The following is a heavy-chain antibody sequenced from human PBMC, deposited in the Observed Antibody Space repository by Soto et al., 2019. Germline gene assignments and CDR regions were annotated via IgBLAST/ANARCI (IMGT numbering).Heavy chain of an antibody. CDR1: GGTFSSYA. Sequence: QVQLVQSGAEVKKPGSSVKVSCKASGGTFSSYAISWVRQAPGQGLEWMGGIIPIFGTANYAQKFQGRVTITADESTSTAYMELSSRRSEDTAVYYCARRRLGYYDDSRGDPHPFDYGGQGTLVTVSS. CDR3: ARRRLGYYDDSRGDPHPFDY. D-gene: IGHD3-22*01. V-gene: IGHV1-69*01. CDR2: IIPIFGTA. J-gene: IGHJ4*02.